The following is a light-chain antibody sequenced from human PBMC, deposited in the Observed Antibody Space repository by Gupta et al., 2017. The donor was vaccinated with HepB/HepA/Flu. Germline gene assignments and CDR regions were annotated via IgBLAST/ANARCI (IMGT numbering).Light chain of an antibody. CDR1: QSISSY. CDR2: DTS. V-gene: IGKV3-11*01. J-gene: IGKJ4*01. CDR3: QQRSTSST. Sequence: EIVLTQSPATLSLSTGERATLSCRASQSISSYLAWYQQKPGQAPRLIIYDTSKRDIGITVRFMGSGYRKDFTLTSSRREDEACAGYYGQQRSTSSTFGRGTKVEIK.